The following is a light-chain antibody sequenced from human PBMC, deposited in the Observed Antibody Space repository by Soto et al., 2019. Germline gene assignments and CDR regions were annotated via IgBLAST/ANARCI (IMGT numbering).Light chain of an antibody. CDR3: QQYDNWPLT. Sequence: DIVMSQSPATLPVSPWERATLSYRASQSVSSNLAWYQQKPGQAPRFLIYGASTRATGIPARFSGSGSGTEFTLTISSLQSEDFAVYYCQQYDNWPLTFGGGTKVDIK. J-gene: IGKJ4*01. CDR1: QSVSSN. V-gene: IGKV3-15*01. CDR2: GAS.